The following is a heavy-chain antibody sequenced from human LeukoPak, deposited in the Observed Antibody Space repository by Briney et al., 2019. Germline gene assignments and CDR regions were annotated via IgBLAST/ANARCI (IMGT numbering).Heavy chain of an antibody. CDR1: GXIFXGSW. CDR3: ASGVVSAY. Sequence: LXLSXXXXGXIFXGSWMAWIRQAPXKXLEWVAIIKKDGSEKYYVDSMKGRFTISRDNAKNSLFLQMNSLRAEDTAVYYCASGVVSAYWGQGTLVTVSS. D-gene: IGHD3-3*01. CDR2: IKKDGSEK. V-gene: IGHV3-7*01. J-gene: IGHJ4*02.